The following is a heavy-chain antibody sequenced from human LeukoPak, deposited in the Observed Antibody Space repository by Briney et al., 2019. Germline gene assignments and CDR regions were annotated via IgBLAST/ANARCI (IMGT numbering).Heavy chain of an antibody. CDR2: INHSGST. Sequence: SETLSLTCAVYGGSFSGYYWSWIRQPPGKGLEWIGEINHSGSTNYNPSLESRVTISVDTSKNQFSLKLSSVTAADTAVYYCARTIVVDHYYYYYGMDVWGQGTTITVSS. CDR3: ARTIVVDHYYYYYGMDV. D-gene: IGHD3-22*01. V-gene: IGHV4-34*01. CDR1: GGSFSGYY. J-gene: IGHJ6*02.